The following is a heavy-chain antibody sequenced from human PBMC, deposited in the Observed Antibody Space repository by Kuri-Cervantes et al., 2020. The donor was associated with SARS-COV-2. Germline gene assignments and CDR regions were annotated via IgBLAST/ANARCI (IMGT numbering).Heavy chain of an antibody. CDR1: GGSFSGYY. V-gene: IGHV4-34*01. CDR2: INHTGST. D-gene: IGHD3-3*02. CDR3: ARGVVTIYGFLVPLPAAGWLVP. Sequence: ESLKISCAVYGGSFSGYYRSWVRQPPGKGLEWVGEINHTGSTNYNPSLKNRVTISVDKSKNQFPLKLASVTAADTAVYFCARGVVTIYGFLVPLPAAGWLVPWGQGTLVTVSS. J-gene: IGHJ5*02.